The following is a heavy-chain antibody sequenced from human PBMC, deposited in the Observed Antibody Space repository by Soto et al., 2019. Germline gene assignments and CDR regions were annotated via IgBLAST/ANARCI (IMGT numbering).Heavy chain of an antibody. CDR2: IIPISETT. CDR1: GGTFSSYA. CDR3: ARSQGSSTSLEIYYYYYDGMDV. J-gene: IGHJ6*01. D-gene: IGHD2-2*01. V-gene: IGHV1-69*01. Sequence: QVQLVQSGAEVQKPGSSVKVSCKASGGTFSSYAISWVRQAPGQGLEWMGGIIPISETTNYAQKFQGRVTITADESKSTAYMELSSLRSEDTAVYYCARSQGSSTSLEIYYYYYDGMDVWGQGTTVTVSS.